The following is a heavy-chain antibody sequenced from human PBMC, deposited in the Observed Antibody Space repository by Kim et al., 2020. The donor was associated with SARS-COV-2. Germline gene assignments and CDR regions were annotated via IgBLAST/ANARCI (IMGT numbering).Heavy chain of an antibody. CDR2: ISYDGSNK. CDR1: GFTFSSYG. V-gene: IGHV3-30*18. J-gene: IGHJ4*02. Sequence: GGSLRLSCAASGFTFSSYGMHWVRQAPGKGLEWVAVISYDGSNKYYADSVKGRFTISRDNSKNTLYLQMNSLRAEDTAVYYCAKDPTQEATMPGYWGQGTLVTVSS. D-gene: IGHD5-12*01. CDR3: AKDPTQEATMPGY.